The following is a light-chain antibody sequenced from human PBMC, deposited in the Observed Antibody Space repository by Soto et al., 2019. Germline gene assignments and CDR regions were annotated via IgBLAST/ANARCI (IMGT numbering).Light chain of an antibody. CDR2: DAS. CDR1: QSVSSY. Sequence: EIVLTQSPATLSLSPGERATLSCRTSQSVSSYFAWYQQKPGRAPRLLIYDASNRATGITARFIGSGSGTEFTLTISSLEPEDFAVYYCQQRSNWPITFGQGTRLEIK. CDR3: QQRSNWPIT. V-gene: IGKV3-11*01. J-gene: IGKJ5*01.